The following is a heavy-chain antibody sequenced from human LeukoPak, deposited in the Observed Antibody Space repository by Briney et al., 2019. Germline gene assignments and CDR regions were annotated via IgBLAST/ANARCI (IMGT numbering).Heavy chain of an antibody. Sequence: ASVKVSCKASGYTFTSYDINWVRQATGQGLEWMGWMNPNSGNTGYAQKFQGRVTITRNTSISTAYMELSSLRSEDTAVYYCARAQGSYGYLIDYWGQGTLVTVSS. D-gene: IGHD5-18*01. CDR1: GYTFTSYD. J-gene: IGHJ4*02. CDR3: ARAQGSYGYLIDY. V-gene: IGHV1-8*03. CDR2: MNPNSGNT.